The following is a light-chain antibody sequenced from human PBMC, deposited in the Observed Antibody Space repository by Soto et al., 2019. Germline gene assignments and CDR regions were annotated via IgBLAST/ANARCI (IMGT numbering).Light chain of an antibody. CDR3: QQIHDYPIT. CDR1: QGIDSS. J-gene: IGKJ5*01. Sequence: AILLTQSPSSLSASVGDRVTITCRASQGIDSSFAWYQQKPGKAPKLLIYAASSLQSGVPSRFSGSGSGTDFTLTISSLQPEDFETYYCQQIHDYPITLAQGTRLEIK. V-gene: IGKV1D-13*01. CDR2: AAS.